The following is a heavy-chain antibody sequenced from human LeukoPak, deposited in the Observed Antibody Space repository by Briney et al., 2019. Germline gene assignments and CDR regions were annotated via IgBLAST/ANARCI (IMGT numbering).Heavy chain of an antibody. CDR3: AKSGISDYRGYYLSH. CDR1: GFTFDDYA. CDR2: ISWRSDAL. J-gene: IGHJ4*02. Sequence: PGRSLRLSCAASGFTFDDYAMHWVRQRPGKGLEWVAGISWRSDALGYADSVKGRFNISRDNAKDSLYLQINSLRTEDMALYYCAKSGISDYRGYYLSHWGQGALVTFSS. D-gene: IGHD3-10*01. V-gene: IGHV3-9*03.